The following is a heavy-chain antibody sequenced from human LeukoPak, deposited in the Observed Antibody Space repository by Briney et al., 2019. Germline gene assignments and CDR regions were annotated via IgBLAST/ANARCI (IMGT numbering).Heavy chain of an antibody. V-gene: IGHV3-23*01. Sequence: GGSLRLSCAASGFTVSSNYMSWVRQAPGKGLEWVSAISGSGGSTYYADSVKGRFTISRDNSKNTLYLQMNSLRAEDTAVYYCAVPRSSGSYRGRFDYWGQGTLVTVSS. D-gene: IGHD1-26*01. CDR3: AVPRSSGSYRGRFDY. CDR2: ISGSGGST. J-gene: IGHJ4*02. CDR1: GFTVSSNY.